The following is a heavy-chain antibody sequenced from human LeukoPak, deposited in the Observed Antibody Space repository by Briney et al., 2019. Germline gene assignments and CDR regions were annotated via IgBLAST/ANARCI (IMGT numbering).Heavy chain of an antibody. Sequence: ASVKVSCKASGCTFTGYYMHWVRQAPGQGLEWMGWINPNSGGTNYAQKFQGRVTMTRDTSISTAYMELSRLRSDDTAVYYCASASGYYAPPDYWGQGTLVTVSS. CDR2: INPNSGGT. V-gene: IGHV1-2*02. CDR3: ASASGYYAPPDY. CDR1: GCTFTGYY. J-gene: IGHJ4*02. D-gene: IGHD3-22*01.